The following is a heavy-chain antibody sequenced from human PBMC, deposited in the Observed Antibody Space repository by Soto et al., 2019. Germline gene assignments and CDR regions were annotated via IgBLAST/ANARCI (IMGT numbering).Heavy chain of an antibody. Sequence: SETLSLTCAVSGYSISSGYYWGWFRQPPGKGLEWIGSIYHSGSTYYNPSLKSRVTISVDTSKNQFSLKLSSVTAADTAVYYCARDWVAVAQGWFDPWGQGTLVT. D-gene: IGHD6-19*01. CDR3: ARDWVAVAQGWFDP. V-gene: IGHV4-38-2*02. CDR1: GYSISSGYY. J-gene: IGHJ5*02. CDR2: IYHSGST.